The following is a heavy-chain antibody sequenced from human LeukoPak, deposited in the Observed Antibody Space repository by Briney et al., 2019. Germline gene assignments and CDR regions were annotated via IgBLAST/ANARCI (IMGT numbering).Heavy chain of an antibody. Sequence: GGSLRLSCAASGFTFSTYAMSWVRQAPGKGLEWVSVISGSGGSTYYADSVKGQFTISRDNSKNTLYLQMNSLRAEDTAVYYCAKGAFDTYGMDVWGQGTTVTVSS. CDR2: ISGSGGST. CDR1: GFTFSTYA. J-gene: IGHJ6*02. V-gene: IGHV3-23*01. D-gene: IGHD3-9*01. CDR3: AKGAFDTYGMDV.